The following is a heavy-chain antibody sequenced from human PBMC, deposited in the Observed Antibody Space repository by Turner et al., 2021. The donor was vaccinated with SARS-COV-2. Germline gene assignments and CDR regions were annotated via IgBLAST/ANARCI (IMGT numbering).Heavy chain of an antibody. D-gene: IGHD6-13*01. J-gene: IGHJ4*02. V-gene: IGHV3-33*01. CDR2: IWYDGSNK. Sequence: QVQLVESGGGVGQPGRSLRLPCAAPGFTFSSYDMHWVRQAPGKGLEWVAVIWYDGSNKYYADSVKGRFTISRDNSKHTLYLQMNSLRAEDTAVYYCARQTDSSTWQTYYFDYWGQGTLVTVSS. CDR1: GFTFSSYD. CDR3: ARQTDSSTWQTYYFDY.